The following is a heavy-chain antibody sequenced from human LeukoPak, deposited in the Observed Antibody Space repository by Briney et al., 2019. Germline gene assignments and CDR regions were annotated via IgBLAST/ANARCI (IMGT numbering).Heavy chain of an antibody. CDR3: ARDLIHRYLYDNSAFDLSGY. V-gene: IGHV1-2*02. CDR1: GLTFTDYY. CDR2: IGPHSSGT. Sequence: ASMKVSCKSSGLTFTDYYIHWVRQAPGQGLEWMGYIGPHSSGTSSPQQFQGRVTMTRDTSMSTAYMELIRLTSDDTAVYYCARDLIHRYLYDNSAFDLSGYWGQGTLVTVSS. J-gene: IGHJ4*02. D-gene: IGHD3-22*01.